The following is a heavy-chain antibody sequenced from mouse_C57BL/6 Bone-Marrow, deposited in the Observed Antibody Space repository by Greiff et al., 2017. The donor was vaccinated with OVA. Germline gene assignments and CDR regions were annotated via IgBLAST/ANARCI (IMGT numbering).Heavy chain of an antibody. D-gene: IGHD3-2*02. CDR1: GFNIKDDY. CDR3: TTAQATFWFAY. J-gene: IGHJ3*01. CDR2: IDPENGDT. Sequence: EVQLQESGAELVRPGASVKLSCTASGFNIKDDYMHWVKQRPEQGLEWIGWIDPENGDTEYASKFQGKATITADTSSNTAYLQLSSLTSEDTAGYYCTTAQATFWFAYWGQGTLVTVSA. V-gene: IGHV14-4*01.